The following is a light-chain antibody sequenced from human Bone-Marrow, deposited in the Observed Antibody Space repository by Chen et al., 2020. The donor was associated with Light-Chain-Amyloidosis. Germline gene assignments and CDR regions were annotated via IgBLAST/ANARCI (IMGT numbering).Light chain of an antibody. V-gene: IGLV3-25*03. J-gene: IGLJ2*01. CDR2: RDT. Sequence: SYEPTRPLPVSESPGEPPRHPCPGDELPTQYAYWYQQKPGQAPVLLIHRDTERPSGLSERFSGSSSGTTATLTISGVQAEDEADYHCQSADSSGTYEVIFGGGTKLTVL. CDR3: QSADSSGTYEVI. CDR1: ELPTQY.